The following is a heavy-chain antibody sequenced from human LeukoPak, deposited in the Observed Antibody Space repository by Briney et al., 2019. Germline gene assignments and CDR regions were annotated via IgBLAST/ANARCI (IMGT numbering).Heavy chain of an antibody. CDR1: GGSISSSSYY. J-gene: IGHJ4*02. V-gene: IGHV4-39*01. D-gene: IGHD3-9*01. Sequence: PSETLSLTCTVSGGSISSSSYYWGWIRQPPGKGLEWIGSIYYSGSTYYNPSLKSRVTISVDTSKNQFSLKLSSVTAADTAVYYCARHSYYDILTGYPYAPFDYWGQGTLVTVSS. CDR3: ARHSYYDILTGYPYAPFDY. CDR2: IYYSGST.